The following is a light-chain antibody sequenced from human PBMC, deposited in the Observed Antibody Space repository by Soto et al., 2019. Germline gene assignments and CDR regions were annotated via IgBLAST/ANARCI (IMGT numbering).Light chain of an antibody. J-gene: IGLJ3*02. V-gene: IGLV3-25*03. CDR2: KDN. Sequence: SYELTQPPSVSVSPGQTARITCSGDALPNQYAYWYQQRPGQAPVLVLYKDNERPSGIPERFSGSSSGTTVTLTISGVQAEDEADYYCQSADSSGTSWVFGGGTKLTVL. CDR3: QSADSSGTSWV. CDR1: ALPNQY.